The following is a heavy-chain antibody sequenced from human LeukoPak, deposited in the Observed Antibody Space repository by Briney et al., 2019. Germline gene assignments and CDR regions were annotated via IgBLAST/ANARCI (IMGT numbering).Heavy chain of an antibody. Sequence: ASLKVSCKASGYPLTSYGIIWVRQDPGEGLEWMGWVSAYNGDTNDAQKLHGGVTITTDTSTSTVYIELRSLRSDDMAVYYCARVLAAAYCGGDCYPDYWGQGNLVTVSS. J-gene: IGHJ4*02. CDR1: GYPLTSYG. CDR3: ARVLAAAYCGGDCYPDY. CDR2: VSAYNGDT. V-gene: IGHV1-18*03. D-gene: IGHD2-21*02.